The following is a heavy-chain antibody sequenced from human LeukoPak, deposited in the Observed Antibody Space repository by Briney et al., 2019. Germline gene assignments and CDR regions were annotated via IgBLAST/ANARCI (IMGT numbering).Heavy chain of an antibody. V-gene: IGHV3-11*01. D-gene: IGHD3-22*01. CDR2: ISSSGSTI. CDR1: GFTFSSYA. CDR3: ARDNLSGYLDY. J-gene: IGHJ4*02. Sequence: GGSLRLSCAASGFTFSSYALSWIRQAPGKGLEWVSYISSSGSTIYYADSVKGRFTISRDNAKNSLYLQMNSLRAEDTAVYYCARDNLSGYLDYWGQGTLVTVSS.